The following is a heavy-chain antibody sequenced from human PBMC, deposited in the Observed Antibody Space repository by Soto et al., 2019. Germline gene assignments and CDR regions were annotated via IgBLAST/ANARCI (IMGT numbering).Heavy chain of an antibody. CDR2: ISYDGSLQ. V-gene: IGHV3-30*03. CDR1: GLAFSSYG. D-gene: IGHD5-18*01. J-gene: IGHJ4*02. CDR3: VSDRGYGHASVPYS. Sequence: QAQLVESGGGVVQPGRSLRLSCAASGLAFSSYGMHWVRQAPGTGLEWVAVISYDGSLQHYADSVKGRFTISRDNSKNMVLLQMSSLRAEDTAVYYCVSDRGYGHASVPYSWGQGTLVSVSS.